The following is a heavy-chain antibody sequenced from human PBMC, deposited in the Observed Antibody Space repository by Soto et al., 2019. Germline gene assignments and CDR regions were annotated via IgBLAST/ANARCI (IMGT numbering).Heavy chain of an antibody. CDR2: IKQDGSEK. CDR3: ARDRGDYDFWSGYSSASDI. CDR1: GFTFSRCW. Sequence: EVQLVESGGGLVQPGGSLRLSCAASGFTFSRCWMSWVRQAPGKGLEWVANIKQDGSEKYYVDSVKGRFTISRDNAKNSLYLQMNSLRAEDTAVYYCARDRGDYDFWSGYSSASDIRGQGTMVTVSS. V-gene: IGHV3-7*05. D-gene: IGHD3-3*01. J-gene: IGHJ3*02.